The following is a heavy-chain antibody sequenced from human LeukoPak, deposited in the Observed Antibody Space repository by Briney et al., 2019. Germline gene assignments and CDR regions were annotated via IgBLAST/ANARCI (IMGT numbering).Heavy chain of an antibody. J-gene: IGHJ4*02. V-gene: IGHV1-69*13. D-gene: IGHD3-22*01. CDR1: GGTFSSYV. CDR3: AIEGSGYYREDY. Sequence: ASVKVSCKASGGTFSSYVISWVRQAPGQGLEWMGGIIPIFGTANYAQKFQGRVTITADESTSTAYMELSSLRSDDMAVYYCAIEGSGYYREDYWGQGTLVTVSS. CDR2: IIPIFGTA.